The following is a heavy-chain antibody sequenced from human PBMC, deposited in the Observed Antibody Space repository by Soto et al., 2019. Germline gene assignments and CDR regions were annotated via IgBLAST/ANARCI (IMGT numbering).Heavy chain of an antibody. V-gene: IGHV4-31*03. J-gene: IGHJ5*02. D-gene: IGHD4-17*01. CDR1: GGSISSGGYY. CDR2: IYYSGST. CDR3: ARSRRDYGDPSNWFDP. Sequence: KLSETLSLTCTVSGGSISSGGYYWSWIRQHPGKGLEWIGYIYYSGSTYYSPSLKSRVTISVDTSKNQFSLKLSSVTAADTAVYYCARSRRDYGDPSNWFDPWGQGTLVTVSS.